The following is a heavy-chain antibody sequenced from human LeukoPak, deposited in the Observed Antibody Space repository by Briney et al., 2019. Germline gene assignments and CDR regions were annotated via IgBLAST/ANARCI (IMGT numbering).Heavy chain of an antibody. CDR2: ISSSSSYI. J-gene: IGHJ4*02. Sequence: PGGSLRLSCAASGFTFSSYSMNWVRQAPGKGLEWVSSISSSSSYIYYADSVKGRFTISRDNSKNTLYLHMNGLRAEDTAVYYCATPKDSSNWYVFDYWGQGTLVTVSS. CDR3: ATPKDSSNWYVFDY. CDR1: GFTFSSYS. D-gene: IGHD6-13*01. V-gene: IGHV3-21*04.